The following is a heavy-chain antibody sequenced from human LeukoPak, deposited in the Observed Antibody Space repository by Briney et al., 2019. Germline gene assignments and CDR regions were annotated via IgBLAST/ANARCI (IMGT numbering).Heavy chain of an antibody. V-gene: IGHV3-30*09. CDR3: ARPREAGSSSGWYFDN. J-gene: IGHJ4*02. D-gene: IGHD6-19*01. CDR2: ISYDGFNK. CDR1: GFTFSTYP. Sequence: GRSLRLSCAASGFTFSTYPMHWVRQASGKGLEWVAVISYDGFNKFYADSVKGRFAVSRDDSKNTLFLQMNSLIAEDTAVYHCARPREAGSSSGWYFDNWGQGTLVTVSS.